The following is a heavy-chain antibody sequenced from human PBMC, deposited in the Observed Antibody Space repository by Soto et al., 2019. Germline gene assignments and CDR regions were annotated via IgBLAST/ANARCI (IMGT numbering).Heavy chain of an antibody. CDR3: TTEDHSSSWYVAIYYYYGMDV. CDR1: GFTFSNAW. J-gene: IGHJ6*02. D-gene: IGHD6-13*01. Sequence: GGSLRLSCAASGFTFSNAWMNWVRQAPGKGLEWVGRIKRKTDGETTEYAAPVKGRFTISRDDSKNTLYLQMNSLKTEDTAVYYCTTEDHSSSWYVAIYYYYGMDVWGQGTTVTVSS. CDR2: IKRKTDGETT. V-gene: IGHV3-15*01.